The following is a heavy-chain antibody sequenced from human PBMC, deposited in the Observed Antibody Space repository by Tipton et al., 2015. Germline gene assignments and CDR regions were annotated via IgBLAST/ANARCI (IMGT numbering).Heavy chain of an antibody. Sequence: TLSLTCTVSGGSMSSYYWGWIRQPPGKGLEWIGSIYYSGSTYYNPSLKSRVTISVDTSKSQFFLKLTSVIAADTAVYFCARGRGWRVFDYWGQGTLVTVSS. CDR3: ARGRGWRVFDY. CDR2: IYYSGST. D-gene: IGHD3-10*01. CDR1: GGSMSSYY. V-gene: IGHV4-39*07. J-gene: IGHJ4*02.